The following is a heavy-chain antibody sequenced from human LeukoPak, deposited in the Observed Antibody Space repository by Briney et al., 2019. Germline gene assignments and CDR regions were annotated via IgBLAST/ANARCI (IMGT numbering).Heavy chain of an antibody. CDR1: GFTFSIYA. V-gene: IGHV3-23*01. CDR2: ITGGGSGI. J-gene: IGHJ4*02. D-gene: IGHD3-9*01. Sequence: PGASLRLSCAASGFTFSIYAMSWVRQAPGKGLERVSPITGGGSGIYYADSMKSRFTISRDNSKNTLYLQINSLRAEDTAVYYCAKWGDYDVLTGYYLFDYWGQGTLVTVSS. CDR3: AKWGDYDVLTGYYLFDY.